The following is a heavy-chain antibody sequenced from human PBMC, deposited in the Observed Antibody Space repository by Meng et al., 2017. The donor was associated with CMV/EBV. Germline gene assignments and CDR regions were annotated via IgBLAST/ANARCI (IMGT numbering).Heavy chain of an antibody. CDR3: ARAYSPYGGNSRDFDY. CDR2: ISSNSGSII. V-gene: IGHV3-11*01. Sequence: GESLKISCAASGFTFSDYYMSWIRQAPGKGLEWVSDISSNSGSIIYYADSVKGRFTISRDNAKNSLYLQMNSLRAEDTAVYYCARAYSPYGGNSRDFDYWGQGTLVTVSS. CDR1: GFTFSDYY. D-gene: IGHD4-23*01. J-gene: IGHJ4*02.